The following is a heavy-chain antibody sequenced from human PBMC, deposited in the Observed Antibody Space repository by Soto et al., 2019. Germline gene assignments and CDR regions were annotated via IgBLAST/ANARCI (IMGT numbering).Heavy chain of an antibody. Sequence: GGSLRLSCAASGFTFSSYWMSWVRQAPGKGLEWVANIKQDGSEKYYVDSVKGRFTISRDNAKNSLYLQMNSLRAEDTAVYYCAREALLWFGESLYYFDYWGQGTLVTVSS. CDR2: IKQDGSEK. CDR1: GFTFSSYW. D-gene: IGHD3-10*01. CDR3: AREALLWFGESLYYFDY. V-gene: IGHV3-7*01. J-gene: IGHJ4*02.